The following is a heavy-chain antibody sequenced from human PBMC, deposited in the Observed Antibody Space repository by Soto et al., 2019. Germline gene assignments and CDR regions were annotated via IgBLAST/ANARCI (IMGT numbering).Heavy chain of an antibody. Sequence: VQLLESGGGLVQPGGSLRLSCAASGFTFSSYAMSWVRQHPGKGLEWIGYIYYSGSTYYNPSLKSRVTISVDTSKNQFSLKLSSVTAADTAVYYCARDLNYYDSSGHERYFDYWGQGTLVTVSS. V-gene: IGHV4-31*02. D-gene: IGHD3-22*01. J-gene: IGHJ4*02. CDR1: GFTFSSYA. CDR3: ARDLNYYDSSGHERYFDY. CDR2: IYYSGST.